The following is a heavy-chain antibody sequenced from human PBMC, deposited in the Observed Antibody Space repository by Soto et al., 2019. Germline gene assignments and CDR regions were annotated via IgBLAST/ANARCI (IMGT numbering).Heavy chain of an antibody. CDR3: ARVRAAGTDLDY. CDR2: IYYSGST. J-gene: IGHJ4*02. V-gene: IGHV4-59*01. Sequence: PSETLSLTRTVSGGSTSSYYWSWIRQPPGKGLEWIGYIYYSGSTNYNPSLKSRVTISVDTSKNQFSLKLSSVTAADTAVYYCARVRAAGTDLDYWGQGTLVTVSS. D-gene: IGHD6-13*01. CDR1: GGSTSSYY.